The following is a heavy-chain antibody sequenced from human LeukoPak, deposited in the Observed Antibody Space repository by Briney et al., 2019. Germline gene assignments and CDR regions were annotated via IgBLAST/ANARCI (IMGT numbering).Heavy chain of an antibody. CDR3: AKENCSSTSCSSGSAFDI. D-gene: IGHD2-2*01. CDR2: IRCDGSNK. Sequence: VGSLRLSCAASGFTFSSYGMHWVRQAPGKGLEWVAFIRCDGSNKYYADSVKGRFTISRDNSKNTLYLQMNSLRAEDTAVYYCAKENCSSTSCSSGSAFDIWGQGTMVTVSS. V-gene: IGHV3-30*02. J-gene: IGHJ3*02. CDR1: GFTFSSYG.